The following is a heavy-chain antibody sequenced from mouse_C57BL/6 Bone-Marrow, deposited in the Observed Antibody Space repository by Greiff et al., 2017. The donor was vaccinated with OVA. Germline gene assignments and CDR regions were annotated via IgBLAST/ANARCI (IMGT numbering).Heavy chain of an antibody. V-gene: IGHV5-6*01. CDR3: AGLLDSAGSDY. CDR2: ISRGGGYT. D-gene: IGHD3-2*02. J-gene: IGHJ2*01. CDR1: GFTFSSYG. Sequence: EVKLMESGGDLVKPGGSLKLSCAASGFTFSSYGMSWVRQTPDQRLEWVATISRGGGYTYYPASLKGRFTISRDTAKNTQYPQMSSLKSESTAMYYCAGLLDSAGSDYWGQGTTLTVSS.